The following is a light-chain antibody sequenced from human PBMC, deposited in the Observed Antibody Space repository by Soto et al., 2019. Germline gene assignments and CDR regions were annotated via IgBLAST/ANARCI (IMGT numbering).Light chain of an antibody. J-gene: IGLJ2*01. Sequence: QSVLTQPPSTSGTPGQRVTISCSGSSSNIGAGYDVHWYQQFPGTAPKLLIYGNTNRPSGVPDRFSGCKSGTSAALAITGLQADDEADYYCQSYDNSLSGCVFGGGTKLTVL. CDR2: GNT. CDR1: SSNIGAGYD. V-gene: IGLV1-40*01. CDR3: QSYDNSLSGCV.